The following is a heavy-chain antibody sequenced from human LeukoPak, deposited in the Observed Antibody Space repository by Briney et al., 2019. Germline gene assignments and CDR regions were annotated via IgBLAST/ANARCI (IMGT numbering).Heavy chain of an antibody. Sequence: SETLSLTCTVSGGSISSGDFYWSWVRQHPEKGLEWIGYIYYSGTAYYNPSLKSRVTMSVDTSKNQFSLKLDSVTAADSAVYYCARFSNAHGVKFDYWGQGTLVTVSS. V-gene: IGHV4-31*03. CDR3: ARFSNAHGVKFDY. D-gene: IGHD2-8*01. CDR2: IYYSGTA. CDR1: GGSISSGDFY. J-gene: IGHJ4*02.